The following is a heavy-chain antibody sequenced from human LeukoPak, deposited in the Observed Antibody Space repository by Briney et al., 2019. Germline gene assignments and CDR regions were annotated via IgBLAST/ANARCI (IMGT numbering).Heavy chain of an antibody. D-gene: IGHD5-12*01. CDR2: ITAGGGST. J-gene: IGHJ6*02. V-gene: IGHV3-23*01. Sequence: GSLRLSCAASGFTFSTYAMTWVRQAPGKGLEWVSAITAGGGSTYYADSVKGRFTISRDNSKNTLYLQMNSLRAEDTAVYYCAKVSYSGYEPTYYFYYYGMDVWGQGTTVTVSS. CDR3: AKVSYSGYEPTYYFYYYGMDV. CDR1: GFTFSTYA.